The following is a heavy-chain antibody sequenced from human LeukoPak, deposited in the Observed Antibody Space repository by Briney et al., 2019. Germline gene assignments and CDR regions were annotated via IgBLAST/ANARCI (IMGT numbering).Heavy chain of an antibody. CDR1: GGSMSSSSDY. V-gene: IGHV4-39*01. CDR2: IYYSGST. D-gene: IGHD1-1*01. J-gene: IGHJ4*02. CDR3: ARWKGTADFDY. Sequence: SETLSLTCTVSGGSMSSSSDYWGWIRQPPGKGLEWIGSIYYSGSTYYNSSLKSRVTISVDTSKSQFSLNLSSVTAADTAVYYCARWKGTADFDYWGQGTRVTVSS.